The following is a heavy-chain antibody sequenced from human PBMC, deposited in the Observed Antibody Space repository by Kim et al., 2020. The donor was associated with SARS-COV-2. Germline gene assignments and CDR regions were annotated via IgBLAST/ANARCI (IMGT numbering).Heavy chain of an antibody. CDR3: TTGAYYGSGSYLYYFDY. Sequence: GGSLRLSCAASGFTFSNAWMSWVRQAPGKGLEWVGRIKSKTDGGTTDYAAPVKGRFTISRDDSKNTLYLQMNSLKTEDTAVYYCTTGAYYGSGSYLYYFDYWGQGTLVTVSS. CDR2: IKSKTDGGTT. CDR1: GFTFSNAW. J-gene: IGHJ4*02. D-gene: IGHD3-10*01. V-gene: IGHV3-15*01.